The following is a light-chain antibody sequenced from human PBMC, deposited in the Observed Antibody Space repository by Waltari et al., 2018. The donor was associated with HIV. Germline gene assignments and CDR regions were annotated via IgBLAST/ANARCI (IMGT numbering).Light chain of an antibody. CDR2: DNH. CDR1: SSNIGNNY. CDR3: GAWDSSLSAVV. J-gene: IGLJ2*01. V-gene: IGLV1-51*01. Sequence: QSVLTQPPSVSAAPGQMVTLSCSGRSSNIGNNYVSWYQQLPGTAPKLLIYDNHKRPSGIPDRFSGSKSGTSATLGITGLQTGDEADYYCGAWDSSLSAVVFGGGTKLIVL.